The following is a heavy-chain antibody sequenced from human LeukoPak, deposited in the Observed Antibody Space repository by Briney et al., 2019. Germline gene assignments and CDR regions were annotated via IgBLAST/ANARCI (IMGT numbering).Heavy chain of an antibody. V-gene: IGHV1-69*06. D-gene: IGHD3-10*01. Sequence: SVKVSCKASGGTFSSYAISWVRQAPGQGLEWMGGIIPIFGTANYAQKFQGRVTITADKSTSTAYMELSSLRSEDTAVYYCARDRVYYYGSGSWDYWGQGTLVTVSS. CDR3: ARDRVYYYGSGSWDY. CDR1: GGTFSSYA. J-gene: IGHJ4*02. CDR2: IIPIFGTA.